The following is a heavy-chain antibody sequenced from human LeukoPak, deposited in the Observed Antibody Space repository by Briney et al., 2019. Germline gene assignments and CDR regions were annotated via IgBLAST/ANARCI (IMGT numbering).Heavy chain of an antibody. J-gene: IGHJ4*02. CDR3: ARVDTAMVTMGAFDY. Sequence: GGSLRLSCAASGFTFSSYWMSWVRQAPGKGLEWVANIKQDGSEKYYVDSVKGRFTISRDNAKNSLYLQMNSLRAEDTAVYYCARVDTAMVTMGAFDYWGQGTLVTVSS. D-gene: IGHD5-18*01. V-gene: IGHV3-7*01. CDR2: IKQDGSEK. CDR1: GFTFSSYW.